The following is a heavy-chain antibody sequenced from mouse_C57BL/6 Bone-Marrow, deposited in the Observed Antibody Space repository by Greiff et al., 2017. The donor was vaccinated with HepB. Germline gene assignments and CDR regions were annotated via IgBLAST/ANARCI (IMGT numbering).Heavy chain of an antibody. J-gene: IGHJ1*03. CDR2: ISDGGSYT. CDR1: GFTFSSYA. CDR3: ARGGPTIVTTWYFDV. D-gene: IGHD2-5*01. Sequence: EVKLMESGGGLVKPGGSLKLSCAASGFTFSSYAMSWVRQTPEKRLEGVATISDGGSYTYYPANVKGRFTISRDNAKNNLYLQMSHLKSEDTAMYYCARGGPTIVTTWYFDVWGTGTTVTVSS. V-gene: IGHV5-4*03.